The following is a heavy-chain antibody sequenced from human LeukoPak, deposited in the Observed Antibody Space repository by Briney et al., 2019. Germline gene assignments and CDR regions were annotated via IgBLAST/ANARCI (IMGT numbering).Heavy chain of an antibody. J-gene: IGHJ4*02. CDR1: GGSFSDYY. Sequence: PSETLSLTCAVYGGSFSDYYWSWIRQPPGKGLEWIGEINHSGSTNYNPSLKSRVTISVDTSKNQFSLKLSSVTAADTAVYYCARDNLYSYCSSTSCQYYFDYWGQGTLVTVSS. V-gene: IGHV4-34*01. CDR3: ARDNLYSYCSSTSCQYYFDY. D-gene: IGHD2-2*01. CDR2: INHSGST.